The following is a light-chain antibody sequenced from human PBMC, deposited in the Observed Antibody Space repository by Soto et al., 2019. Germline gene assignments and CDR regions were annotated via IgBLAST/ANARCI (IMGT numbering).Light chain of an antibody. J-gene: IGKJ2*01. CDR3: QQYREWPPFT. V-gene: IGKV3-15*01. CDR1: QSVSNN. Sequence: EIVMTQSPATLSVSPGDSATLSCRASQSVSNNLAWYHQKPGQAPRVLIYGASIRATGVPARFSGSGSGTEFTLTISSLQSEDFAVYFCQQYREWPPFTFGQGTRLEIK. CDR2: GAS.